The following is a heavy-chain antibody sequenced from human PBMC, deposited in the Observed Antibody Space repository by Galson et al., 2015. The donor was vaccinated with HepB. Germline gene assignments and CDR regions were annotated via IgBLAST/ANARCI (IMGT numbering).Heavy chain of an antibody. CDR1: GFTFSSYA. V-gene: IGHV3-23*01. J-gene: IGHJ4*02. D-gene: IGHD4-17*01. CDR3: ASWTVRIDYGDDLWFDY. Sequence: SLRLSCAASGFTFSSYAMSWVRQAPGKGLEWVSAISGSGGSTYYADSVKGRFTISRDNSKNTLYLQMNSLRAEDTAVYYCASWTVRIDYGDDLWFDYWGQGTLVTVSS. CDR2: ISGSGGST.